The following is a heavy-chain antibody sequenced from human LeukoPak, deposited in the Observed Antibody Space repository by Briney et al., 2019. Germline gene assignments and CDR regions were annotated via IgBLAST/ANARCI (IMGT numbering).Heavy chain of an antibody. J-gene: IGHJ2*01. Sequence: PSETLSLTCTVSGGSISNSSHYWGWIRQPPGKGLEWIGSMYYSGRTYYNPSLKSRVTISVDTSKNQFSLKLSSVTAADTAVYYCARDGLEGGATGWYFDLWGRGTLVTVSS. D-gene: IGHD1-26*01. V-gene: IGHV4-39*02. CDR1: GGSISNSSHY. CDR2: MYYSGRT. CDR3: ARDGLEGGATGWYFDL.